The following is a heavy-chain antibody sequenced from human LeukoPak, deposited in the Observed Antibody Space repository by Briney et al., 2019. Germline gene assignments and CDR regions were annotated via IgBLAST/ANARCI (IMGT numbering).Heavy chain of an antibody. J-gene: IGHJ4*02. CDR3: ARTYSSGYPNFDY. CDR2: IKQDGSER. CDR1: GFTFSSYW. Sequence: PGGSLRLSCVVSGFTFSSYWMTWVRQAPGKGLEWVANIKQDGSERYYVDSVKGRFIISRDNAQNSLYLQMNSLRAEDTAVYYCARTYSSGYPNFDYRGQGTLVIVSS. V-gene: IGHV3-7*04. D-gene: IGHD3-22*01.